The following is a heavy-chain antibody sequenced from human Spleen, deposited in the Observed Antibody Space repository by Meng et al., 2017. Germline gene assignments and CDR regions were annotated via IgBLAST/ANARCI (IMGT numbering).Heavy chain of an antibody. J-gene: IGHJ3*01. D-gene: IGHD3-22*01. Sequence: LKISCTGSGFTFSSYVMHWVRQAPGKGPEWVALISKDGGNKHYGDSVKGRFTISKDSSDNTLYLQMDSLRAEDTAVYYCAREFYSSGSAGTFDLWGQGTLVTVSS. V-gene: IGHV3-30*04. CDR3: AREFYSSGSAGTFDL. CDR1: GFTFSSYV. CDR2: ISKDGGNK.